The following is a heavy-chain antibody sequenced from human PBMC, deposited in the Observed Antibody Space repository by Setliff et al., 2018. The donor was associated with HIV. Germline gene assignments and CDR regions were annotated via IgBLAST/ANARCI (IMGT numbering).Heavy chain of an antibody. Sequence: SETLSLTCTVSGGSVSSGSYYWSWIRQPPGKGLEWIGYIYYSGSTKHNPSLKSRVTISLDTSKNQFSLKLTSVTAADTAVYYCARYSPRGYTLTGHYWGQGTLVTVSS. CDR3: ARYSPRGYTLTGHY. V-gene: IGHV4-61*01. J-gene: IGHJ4*02. CDR1: GGSVSSGSYY. D-gene: IGHD6-25*01. CDR2: IYYSGST.